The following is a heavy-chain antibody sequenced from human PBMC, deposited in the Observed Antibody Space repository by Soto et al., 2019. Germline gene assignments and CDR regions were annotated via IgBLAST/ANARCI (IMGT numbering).Heavy chain of an antibody. CDR3: AKRSTDSSGYSDY. CDR2: ISGSGGSS. J-gene: IGHJ4*02. CDR1: GFTVSNYA. V-gene: IGHV3-23*01. Sequence: GGSLRLSCATSGFTVSNYAMSWVRQAPGKGLEWVSGISGSGGSSYYADSVKGRFTISRDNSKNTLNLQMDSLRAEDTAVYYCAKRSTDSSGYSDYWGQGTVVTVSS. D-gene: IGHD2-2*01.